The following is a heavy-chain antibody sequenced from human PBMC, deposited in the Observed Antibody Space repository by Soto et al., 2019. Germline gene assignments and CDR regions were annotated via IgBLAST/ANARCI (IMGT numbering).Heavy chain of an antibody. CDR3: ASARGYSTLQYGFHFDY. CDR2: ISYDVNNK. J-gene: IGHJ4*02. D-gene: IGHD5-18*01. CDR1: GFTFSSYA. V-gene: IGHV3-30-3*01. Sequence: QVQLVESGGGVVQPGRSLRLSCAASGFTFSSYAMHWVRQAPGKGLEWVAVISYDVNNKYYADSVKGRFTISRDNSKSTLYLQMNSLGPEDTALYFCASARGYSTLQYGFHFDYWGQGSLVTVPS.